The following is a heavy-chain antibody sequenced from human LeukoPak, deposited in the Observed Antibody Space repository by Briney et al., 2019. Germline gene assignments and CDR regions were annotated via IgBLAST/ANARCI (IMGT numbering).Heavy chain of an antibody. Sequence: GASVKVSCKASGYTFTSYAMHWVRQAPGQRLEWMGWINAGNGNTKYSQKFQGRVTITRDTSASTAYMELSSLRSEDTAVYYCARKGPGPPTTVTTNYYYGMDVWGQGTTVTVSS. CDR2: INAGNGNT. CDR3: ARKGPGPPTTVTTNYYYGMDV. V-gene: IGHV1-3*01. CDR1: GYTFTSYA. J-gene: IGHJ6*02. D-gene: IGHD4-17*01.